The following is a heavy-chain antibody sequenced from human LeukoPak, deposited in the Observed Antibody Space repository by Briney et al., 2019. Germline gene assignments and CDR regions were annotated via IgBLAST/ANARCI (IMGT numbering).Heavy chain of an antibody. J-gene: IGHJ4*02. V-gene: IGHV3-74*01. D-gene: IGHD5-18*01. CDR1: GFTFSTFA. CDR2: INSDGSTT. CDR3: ARGGYGAHMG. Sequence: GGSLRLSCEASGFTFSTFAMIWVRQPPGKGLVWVSGINSDGSTTGYADSVKGRFTISRDNAKSTVHLQMNSLRAEDTAVYYCARGGYGAHMGWGQGTLVTVSS.